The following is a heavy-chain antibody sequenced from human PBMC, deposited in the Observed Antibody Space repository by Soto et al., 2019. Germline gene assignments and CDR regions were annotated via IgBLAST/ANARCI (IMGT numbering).Heavy chain of an antibody. CDR1: GFTFSSYA. V-gene: IGHV3-23*01. D-gene: IGHD2-2*01. J-gene: IGHJ4*02. CDR3: AKEVGYCSSSSCYYFDY. Sequence: EVQLLESGGGLVQPGGSLRLSCAASGFTFSSYAMSWVRQAPGKGLQWVSGISGSGGTTHYADSVKGRFTISRDKSQNTLYLQMNSLRAEDTAVYYCAKEVGYCSSSSCYYFDYWGQVTLVTVSS. CDR2: ISGSGGTT.